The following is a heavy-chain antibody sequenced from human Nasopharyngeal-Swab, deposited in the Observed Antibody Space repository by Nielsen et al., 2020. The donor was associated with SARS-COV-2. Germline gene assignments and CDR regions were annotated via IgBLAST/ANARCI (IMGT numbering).Heavy chain of an antibody. CDR3: ARQLLWFGGEMAGDAFDI. J-gene: IGHJ3*02. Sequence: SETLSLTCAVYGGSFSGYYWSWIRQPPGKGLEWIGEINHSGSTNYKPSLKSRVTISGDTSKNQFSLKLRSVTAADTAVYYCARQLLWFGGEMAGDAFDIWGQGTMVTVSS. D-gene: IGHD3-10*01. V-gene: IGHV4-34*01. CDR1: GGSFSGYY. CDR2: INHSGST.